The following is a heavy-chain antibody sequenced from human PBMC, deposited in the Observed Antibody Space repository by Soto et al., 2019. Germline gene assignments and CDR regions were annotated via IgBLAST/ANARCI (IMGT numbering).Heavy chain of an antibody. CDR3: ARGWRFDP. V-gene: IGHV4-34*01. CDR2: INHSGTT. J-gene: IGHJ5*02. CDR1: VGSFSVYQ. D-gene: IGHD1-1*01. Sequence: PSEALSVTCGFYVGSFSVYQWNWIRQSPGQGLDWIGEINHSGTTKYNPSLESRINLSVDTSKKQFSLKMFSVTAADTAIYYCARGWRFDPWGQGTQVTVSS.